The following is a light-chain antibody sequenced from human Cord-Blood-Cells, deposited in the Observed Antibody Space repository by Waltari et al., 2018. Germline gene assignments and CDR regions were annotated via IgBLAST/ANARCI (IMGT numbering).Light chain of an antibody. CDR1: SGHSSYA. J-gene: IGLJ3*02. Sequence: QLVLTQSPSASASLGASVKLTCTLSSGHSSYAIAWHQQQPEKGPRYLMKLNSDGSHSKGDGIPDRFSGSSSRAERYLTISSLQAEDEADYYCQTWGTGIRVFGGGTKLTVL. CDR3: QTWGTGIRV. V-gene: IGLV4-69*01. CDR2: LNSDGSH.